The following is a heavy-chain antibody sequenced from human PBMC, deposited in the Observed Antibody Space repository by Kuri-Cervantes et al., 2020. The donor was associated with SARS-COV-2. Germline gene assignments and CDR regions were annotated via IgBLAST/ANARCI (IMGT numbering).Heavy chain of an antibody. CDR3: ARNGDNWEHFDY. J-gene: IGHJ4*02. D-gene: IGHD1-1*01. CDR2: INYSGTT. CDR1: NGSLNGYS. Sequence: SETLSLTCAVYNGSLNGYSWSWVRQPPGKGLEWIGDINYSGTTNHNPSLKSRVTISIDTSKNQFSLKLRSVTAADTAVYYCARNGDNWEHFDYWGQGALVTVSS. V-gene: IGHV4-34*01.